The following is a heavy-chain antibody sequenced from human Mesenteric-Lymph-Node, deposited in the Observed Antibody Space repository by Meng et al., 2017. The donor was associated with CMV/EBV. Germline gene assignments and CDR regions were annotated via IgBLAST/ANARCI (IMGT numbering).Heavy chain of an antibody. CDR1: GFTFSSYS. Sequence: GESLKISCAASGFTFSSYSMNWVRQAPGKGLEWVSYISSSSSTIYYADSVKGRFTISRDNAKNSLYLQMNSLRAEDTAVYYCARMTRRMVVNAFSAFDIWGQGTRVTVSS. V-gene: IGHV3-48*04. CDR3: ARMTRRMVVNAFSAFDI. D-gene: IGHD2-15*01. J-gene: IGHJ3*02. CDR2: ISSSSSTI.